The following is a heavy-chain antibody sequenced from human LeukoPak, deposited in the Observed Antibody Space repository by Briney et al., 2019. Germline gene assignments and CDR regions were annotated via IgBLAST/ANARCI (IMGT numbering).Heavy chain of an antibody. CDR1: GFTFGSYA. J-gene: IGHJ4*02. V-gene: IGHV3-23*01. CDR3: AKTSTGYSSGRYPAWPIDY. Sequence: GGSLRLSCAASGFTFGSYAMYWVRQAPGKGLEWVSGIFGSGGSAHYADSVKGRFTISRDNSKNTVYLQMDSLRVEDTAIYYCAKTSTGYSSGRYPAWPIDYWGQGTLVTVSS. D-gene: IGHD2-15*01. CDR2: IFGSGGSA.